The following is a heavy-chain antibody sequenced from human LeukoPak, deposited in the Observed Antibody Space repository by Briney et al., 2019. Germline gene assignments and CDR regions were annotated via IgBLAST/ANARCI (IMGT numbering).Heavy chain of an antibody. J-gene: IGHJ4*02. V-gene: IGHV3-48*03. D-gene: IGHD5-18*01. CDR2: ISSSGSTI. CDR1: GFTCSSYE. Sequence: HSGGSLRLSCAASGFTCSSYEMIWVRQAPGKGLEWVSYISSSGSTIYYADSVKGRFTISRDNAKNSLYLQMNSLRAEDTAVYYCARDSDTAYYWGQGTLVTVSS. CDR3: ARDSDTAYY.